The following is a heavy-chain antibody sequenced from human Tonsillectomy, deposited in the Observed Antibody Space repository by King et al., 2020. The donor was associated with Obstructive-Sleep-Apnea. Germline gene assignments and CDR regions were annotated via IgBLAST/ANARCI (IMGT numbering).Heavy chain of an antibody. D-gene: IGHD1-1*01. Sequence: LQLQESGPGLVEPSETLSLTCTVSGASVNSFYWSWIRQPAGEGLEWIGRIYTSGSTDYNPSLKSRVTMSVDTSKNQFSLTLTSVTAADTAVYYCARVGETIYYYYGMDVWGQGTTVTVSS. J-gene: IGHJ6*02. CDR2: IYTSGST. CDR3: ARVGETIYYYYGMDV. V-gene: IGHV4-4*07. CDR1: GASVNSFY.